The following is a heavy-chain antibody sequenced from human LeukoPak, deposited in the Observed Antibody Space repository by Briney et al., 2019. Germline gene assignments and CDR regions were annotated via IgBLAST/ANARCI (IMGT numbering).Heavy chain of an antibody. CDR2: IYYSGRT. V-gene: IGHV4-59*12. D-gene: IGHD6-19*01. CDR1: GGSISSYY. J-gene: IGHJ2*01. CDR3: ARAGGAVAGTRYFDL. Sequence: SETLSLTCTVSGGSISSYYWSWIRQSPGKGLEWIGYIYYSGRTNYNPSLKSRVTISVDTSKNQFSLKLSSVTAADTAVYYCARAGGAVAGTRYFDLWGRGTLVTVSS.